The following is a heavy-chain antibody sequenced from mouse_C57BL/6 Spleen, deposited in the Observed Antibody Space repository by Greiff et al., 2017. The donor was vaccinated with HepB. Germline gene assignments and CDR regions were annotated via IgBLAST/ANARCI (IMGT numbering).Heavy chain of an antibody. D-gene: IGHD2-4*01. CDR3: AGGNYENAMDY. CDR2: IYPGSGNT. CDR1: GYTFTDYY. V-gene: IGHV1-76*01. J-gene: IGHJ4*01. Sequence: QVQLKESGAELVRPGASVKLSCKASGYTFTDYYINWVKQRPGQGLEWIARIYPGSGNTYYNEKFKGKATLTAEKSSSTAYMQLSSLTSEDSAVYFCAGGNYENAMDYCGQGTSVTVSS.